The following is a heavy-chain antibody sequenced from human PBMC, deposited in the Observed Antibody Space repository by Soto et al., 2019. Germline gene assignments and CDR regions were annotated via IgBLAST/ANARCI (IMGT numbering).Heavy chain of an antibody. CDR1: GGSISSSNYY. CDR2: IYSSGST. CDR3: ARHYYATYYFDY. Sequence: SETLSLTCTVSGGSISSSNYYWGWIRQPPGKGLEWIGSIYSSGSTYYIPSLKSRLTISVDTSKNQFSLKLTSVTAADTAVFYCARHYYATYYFDYWGQGTLVTVSS. D-gene: IGHD3-22*01. J-gene: IGHJ4*02. V-gene: IGHV4-39*01.